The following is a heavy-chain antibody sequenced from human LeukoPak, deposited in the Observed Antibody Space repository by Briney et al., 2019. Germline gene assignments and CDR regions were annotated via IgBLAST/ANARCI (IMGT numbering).Heavy chain of an antibody. J-gene: IGHJ3*02. Sequence: ASVKVSCKASGYTFTSYDINWVRQATGQGPEWMGWMNPNSGNTGYTQNFQGRVTFTRNTSIRTAYMELSSLRSEDTAVYYCARDPGTDGYNYGGAFDIWGQGTMVTVSS. CDR3: ARDPGTDGYNYGGAFDI. D-gene: IGHD5-24*01. CDR1: GYTFTSYD. CDR2: MNPNSGNT. V-gene: IGHV1-8*03.